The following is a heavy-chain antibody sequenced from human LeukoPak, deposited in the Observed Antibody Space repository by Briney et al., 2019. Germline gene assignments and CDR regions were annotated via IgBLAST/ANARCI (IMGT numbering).Heavy chain of an antibody. CDR1: GFTFSSYG. CDR2: IRYDGSNK. Sequence: PGGSLRLSCAASGFTFSSYGMHWVRQAPGKGLEWVAFIRYDGSNKYYADSVKGRFTISRDNSKNTLYLQMNSLRAEDTAVYYCAKASGEDYYGSGSFWGKGTTVTISS. V-gene: IGHV3-30*02. D-gene: IGHD3-10*01. CDR3: AKASGEDYYGSGSF. J-gene: IGHJ6*04.